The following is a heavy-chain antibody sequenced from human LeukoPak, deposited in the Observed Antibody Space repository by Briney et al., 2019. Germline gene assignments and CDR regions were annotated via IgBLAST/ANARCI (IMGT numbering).Heavy chain of an antibody. CDR1: GGSITNYY. Sequence: SETLSLTCTVSGGSITNYYWGWIRQPPGKGLEWIGYISYSGTTNYNPSLRSRVTISVDTSKNQFSLKLSSVTAADTAVYYCARRSSSDILTGYYDYWGQGTLVTVSS. J-gene: IGHJ4*02. CDR3: ARRSSSDILTGYYDY. D-gene: IGHD3-9*01. V-gene: IGHV4-59*08. CDR2: ISYSGTT.